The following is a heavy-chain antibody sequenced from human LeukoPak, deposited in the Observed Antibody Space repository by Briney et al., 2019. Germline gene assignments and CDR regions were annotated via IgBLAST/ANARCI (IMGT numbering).Heavy chain of an antibody. CDR2: IYPGDYDT. CDR1: GYSFTNYW. CDR3: ARARAGLFDY. D-gene: IGHD6-13*01. J-gene: IGHJ4*02. Sequence: EESPLISCKGSGYSFTNYWIGWVRQMPGKGLEWMGIIYPGDYDTRYSPSFQGQVTISADKSISTAYLQWSSLKASDTAMYYCARARAGLFDYWGEGTPVSASS. V-gene: IGHV5-51*01.